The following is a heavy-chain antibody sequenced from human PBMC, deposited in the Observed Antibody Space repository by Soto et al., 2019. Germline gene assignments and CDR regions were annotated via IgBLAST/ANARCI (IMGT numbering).Heavy chain of an antibody. CDR3: ATTATATTSYSGSYYNAFDI. CDR1: GGTFSSYA. V-gene: IGHV1-69*13. D-gene: IGHD1-26*01. J-gene: IGHJ3*02. CDR2: IIPIFGTA. Sequence: ASVKVSCKASGGTFSSYAISWVRQAPGQGLEWMGGIIPIFGTANYAQKFQGRVTITADESTSTAYMELSSLRSEDTAVYYCATTATATTSYSGSYYNAFDIWGQGTMVTVSS.